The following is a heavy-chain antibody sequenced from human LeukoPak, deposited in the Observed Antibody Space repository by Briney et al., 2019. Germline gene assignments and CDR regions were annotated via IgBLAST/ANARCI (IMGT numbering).Heavy chain of an antibody. J-gene: IGHJ4*02. D-gene: IGHD3-9*01. CDR3: ARDYEILTGYYY. CDR1: GFTFSSYS. Sequence: MTGGSLRLSCAASGFTFSSYSMNWVRQAPGKGLEWVSSISSSSSYIYYADSVKGRFTISRDNAKNSLYLQMNSLRAEDTAVYYCARDYEILTGYYYWGQGTLVTVSS. CDR2: ISSSSSYI. V-gene: IGHV3-21*01.